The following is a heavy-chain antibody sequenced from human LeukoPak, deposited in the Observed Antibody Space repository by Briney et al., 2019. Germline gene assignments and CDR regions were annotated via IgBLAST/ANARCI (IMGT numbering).Heavy chain of an antibody. J-gene: IGHJ5*01. V-gene: IGHV4-34*01. CDR3: ARSENSGSYFSYFDS. Sequence: PSETLSLTCAVYGGSFSGHYWTWIRQPPGKGLEWIGEIDHTGRSTYNPSLTSRVTISKDSSKNQFSLSLGSVIAADTAVYFCARSENSGSYFSYFDSWAQGTPVTVSS. CDR2: IDHTGRS. D-gene: IGHD3-10*01. CDR1: GGSFSGHY.